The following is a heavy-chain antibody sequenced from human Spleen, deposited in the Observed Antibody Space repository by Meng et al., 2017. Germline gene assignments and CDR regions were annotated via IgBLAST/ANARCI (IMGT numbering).Heavy chain of an antibody. V-gene: IGHV1-2*02. D-gene: IGHD3-10*01. J-gene: IGHJ6*02. CDR1: GYTFTGYY. CDR3: ARDWAYYYGSGSYFDYYYYGLDV. CDR2: INPNSGGT. Sequence: ASVKVSCKASGYTFTGYYMHWVRQAPGQGLEWMGWINPNSGGTNYAQKFQGRVTMTRDTSISTAYMELSRLRSDDTAVYYCARDWAYYYGSGSYFDYYYYGLDVWGQGTTVTVSS.